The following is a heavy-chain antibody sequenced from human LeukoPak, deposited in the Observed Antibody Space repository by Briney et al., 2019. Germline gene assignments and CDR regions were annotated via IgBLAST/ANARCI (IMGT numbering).Heavy chain of an antibody. CDR2: IYYIGTT. CDR3: ARRSVPVGAPFDY. Sequence: SETPSLTCTVSGGSIRSYYWSWIRQPPGKGLEWIGFIYYIGTTNYNPNLKSRVTISVDTSKNQFSLKLSSVTAADSAIYYCARRSVPVGAPFDYWGQGTTVTVSS. V-gene: IGHV4-59*08. D-gene: IGHD1-26*01. CDR1: GGSIRSYY. J-gene: IGHJ4*02.